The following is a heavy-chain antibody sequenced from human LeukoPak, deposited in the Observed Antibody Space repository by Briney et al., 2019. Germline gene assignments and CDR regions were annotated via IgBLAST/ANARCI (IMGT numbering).Heavy chain of an antibody. CDR1: GFTFSSYS. CDR3: ARNSLSDYYDSSGYYYGF. J-gene: IGHJ4*02. V-gene: IGHV3-21*01. D-gene: IGHD3-22*01. CDR2: ISSSSSYI. Sequence: GGSLRLSCAASGFTFSSYSMTWVRQAPGKGLEWVSSISSSSSYIYYADSVKGRFTISRDNAKNSLYLQMNSLRAEDTAVYYCARNSLSDYYDSSGYYYGFWGQGTLVTVSS.